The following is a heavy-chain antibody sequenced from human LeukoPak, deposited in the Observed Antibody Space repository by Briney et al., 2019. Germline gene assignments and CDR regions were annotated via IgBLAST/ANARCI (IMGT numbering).Heavy chain of an antibody. CDR1: GYTFTSYG. CDR3: ARARERWLRLYAFDI. Sequence: ASVKVSCKASGYTFTSYGISWVRQAPGQGLEWMGWISGNNGNTNYAQKFQGRVTITADESTSTAYMELSSLRSEDTAVCYCARARERWLRLYAFDIWGQGTMVTVSS. CDR2: ISGNNGNT. D-gene: IGHD5-24*01. J-gene: IGHJ3*02. V-gene: IGHV1-18*01.